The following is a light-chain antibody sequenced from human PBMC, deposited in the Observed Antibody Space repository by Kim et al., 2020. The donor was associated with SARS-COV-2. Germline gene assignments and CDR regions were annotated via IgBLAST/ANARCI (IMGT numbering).Light chain of an antibody. CDR2: SND. J-gene: IGLJ3*02. Sequence: GQGFTISCSGSIPNSGSNVVNWYQQLPGTAPKLLMYSNDYRPSGVPDRFSGSKSGTSASLAISGLQSEDEADYYCAAWDDSLKGSVFGGGTQLTVL. CDR1: IPNSGSNV. CDR3: AAWDDSLKGSV. V-gene: IGLV1-44*01.